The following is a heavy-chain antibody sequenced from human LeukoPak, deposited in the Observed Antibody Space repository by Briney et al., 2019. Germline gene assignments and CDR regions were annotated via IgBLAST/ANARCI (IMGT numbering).Heavy chain of an antibody. CDR3: ARGAGIHLLIYFYFYMDV. D-gene: IGHD2-8*01. CDR1: GYTFTGHY. Sequence: ASVKVSCKASGYTFTGHYIHWVRQAPGQGLEWMGWINPNSGGTNYAQKFQGRVTMTRDTSISTAYMELSRLRSDDTAVYYCARGAGIHLLIYFYFYMDVWGKGSTVTVSS. J-gene: IGHJ6*03. CDR2: INPNSGGT. V-gene: IGHV1-2*02.